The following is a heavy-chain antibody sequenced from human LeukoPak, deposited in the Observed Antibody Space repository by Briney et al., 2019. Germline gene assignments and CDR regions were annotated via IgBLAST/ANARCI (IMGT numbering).Heavy chain of an antibody. V-gene: IGHV5-51*01. CDR1: GYIFTNYW. D-gene: IGHD5-12*01. Sequence: GESLQISFKASGYIFTNYWIGWVRQMPGKGLEWMGIIYPRDSDTRYSPSFQGQVTVSADKSISTAYLQWNTLEASDTAMYYCARRQYSGYDFDFWGQGTLVTVSS. CDR3: ARRQYSGYDFDF. J-gene: IGHJ4*02. CDR2: IYPRDSDT.